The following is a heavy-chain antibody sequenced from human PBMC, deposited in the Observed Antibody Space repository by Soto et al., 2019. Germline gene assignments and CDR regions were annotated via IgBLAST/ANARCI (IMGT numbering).Heavy chain of an antibody. CDR2: ISAHNGNT. J-gene: IGHJ4*02. D-gene: IGHD1-1*01. CDR3: ARGRYGDY. CDR1: GYTFTSYG. Sequence: QVHLVQSGAEVKKPGASVKVSCKCSGYTFTSYGITWVRQAPGQGLEWMGWISAHNGNTNYAQKRHGRVTVTRDPSTSTAYMELRSLRSDDTAVYYCARGRYGDYWGQGALVTVSS. V-gene: IGHV1-18*01.